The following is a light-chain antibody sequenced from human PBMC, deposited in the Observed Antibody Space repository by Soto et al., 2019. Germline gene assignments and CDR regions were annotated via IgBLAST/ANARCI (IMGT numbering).Light chain of an antibody. J-gene: IGKJ3*01. Sequence: EIVLTQSPGTLSLSPGERATLSCRASQSLSSNFLAWFQQKPGQTPRLLIYGASSRATGIPDRFSGRGSGTDFTLTISRLEPEDFAMYYCQQYGTSPTFGPGTKVDIK. CDR1: QSLSSNF. CDR2: GAS. V-gene: IGKV3-20*01. CDR3: QQYGTSPT.